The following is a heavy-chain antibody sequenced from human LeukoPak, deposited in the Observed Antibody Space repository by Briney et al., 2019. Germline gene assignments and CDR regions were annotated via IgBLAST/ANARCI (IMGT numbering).Heavy chain of an antibody. J-gene: IGHJ4*02. D-gene: IGHD6-19*01. CDR2: ISGSGGST. Sequence: GGSLRISCGAPGFTFSSHAMSWVRPAPGKGLEWVSAISGSGGSTYYADSVKGRFTISRDNSKNTLYLQMNSLRAEDTAVYYCAKAPGIAVAGFDYWGQGTLVTVSS. V-gene: IGHV3-23*01. CDR3: AKAPGIAVAGFDY. CDR1: GFTFSSHA.